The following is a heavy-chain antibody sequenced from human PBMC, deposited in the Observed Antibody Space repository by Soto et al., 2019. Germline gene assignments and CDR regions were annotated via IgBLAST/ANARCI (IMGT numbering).Heavy chain of an antibody. CDR3: VKDQGYCGGDCSPGLLDY. J-gene: IGHJ4*02. D-gene: IGHD2-21*02. V-gene: IGHV3-23*01. CDR2: ISGGGGST. CDR1: GFTFGSYA. Sequence: GGSLRLSCAASGFTFGSYAMSWVRRAPGKGLGRVSLISGGGGSTYYADSVKGRFTISRDNSKNTLYLQMNSLRAEDTAVYYCVKDQGYCGGDCSPGLLDYWGQGTLVTVSS.